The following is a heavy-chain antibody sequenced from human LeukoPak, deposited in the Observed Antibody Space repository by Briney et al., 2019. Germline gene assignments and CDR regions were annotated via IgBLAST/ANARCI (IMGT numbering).Heavy chain of an antibody. CDR1: GGTFSSYA. D-gene: IGHD5-18*01. CDR3: ARAAMGTARGFDY. CDR2: IIPIFGTA. J-gene: IGHJ4*02. Sequence: SVKVSCKASGGTFSSYAISWVRQAPGQGLEWMGGIIPIFGTANYAQKFRGRVTITADESTSTAYMELSSLRSEDTAVYYCARAAMGTARGFDYWGQGTLVTVSS. V-gene: IGHV1-69*13.